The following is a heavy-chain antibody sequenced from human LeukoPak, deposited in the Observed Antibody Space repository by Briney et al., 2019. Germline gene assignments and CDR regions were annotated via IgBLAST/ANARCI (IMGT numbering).Heavy chain of an antibody. Sequence: GGSLRLSCAASGFTFSSYGMHWVRQAPGKGLEWVAFIRYDGSNKYYADSVKGRFTISRDNSKNTLYLQMNSLRAEDTAVYYCARAGYGGDDSSGFSDYWGQGTLVTVSS. CDR1: GFTFSSYG. V-gene: IGHV3-30*02. D-gene: IGHD3-22*01. CDR3: ARAGYGGDDSSGFSDY. CDR2: IRYDGSNK. J-gene: IGHJ4*02.